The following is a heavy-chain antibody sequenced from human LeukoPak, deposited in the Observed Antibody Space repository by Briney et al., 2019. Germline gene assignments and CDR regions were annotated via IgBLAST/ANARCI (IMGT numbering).Heavy chain of an antibody. CDR1: GGSISSGGYY. D-gene: IGHD6-19*01. J-gene: IGHJ4*02. CDR2: IYTSGST. CDR3: AREPTPGIAVAGTLDY. V-gene: IGHV4-61*02. Sequence: SETLSLTCTVSGGSISSGGYYWSWIRQHPGKGLEWIGRIYTSGSTNYNPSLKSRVTMSVDTSKNQFSLKLSSVTAADTAVYYCAREPTPGIAVAGTLDYWGQGTLVTVSS.